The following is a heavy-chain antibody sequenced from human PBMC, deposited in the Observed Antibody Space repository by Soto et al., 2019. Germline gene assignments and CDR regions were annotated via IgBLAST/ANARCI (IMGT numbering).Heavy chain of an antibody. CDR1: GFSLTTSGVG. J-gene: IGHJ4*02. V-gene: IGHV2-5*02. Sequence: QITLNESGPTVVKPAETLTLTCTFSGFSLTTSGVGVGWIRQSPGKAPEWLALIYWDDDKRYSASLKSRLTLTPDTSKNQVVLTMASVDPADTATYYCAHRILRTVFGLVTTTAIYFDFWGQGTPVVVSS. CDR2: IYWDDDK. D-gene: IGHD3-3*01. CDR3: AHRILRTVFGLVTTTAIYFDF.